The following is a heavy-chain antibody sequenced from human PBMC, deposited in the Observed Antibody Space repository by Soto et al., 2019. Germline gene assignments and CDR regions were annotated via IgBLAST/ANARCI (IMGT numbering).Heavy chain of an antibody. CDR1: GGSISSGNYY. V-gene: IGHV4-30-4*01. CDR3: ATMGTPVTGLYYFDY. J-gene: IGHJ4*02. D-gene: IGHD4-17*01. Sequence: SETLSLTCAVSGGSISSGNYYWSWIRQPPGKGLEWIGFISYSGTTHYSASLRSRVSISVDTSKNQFSLDLSSVTAADTAVYYCATMGTPVTGLYYFDYWGQGTLVTVSS. CDR2: ISYSGTT.